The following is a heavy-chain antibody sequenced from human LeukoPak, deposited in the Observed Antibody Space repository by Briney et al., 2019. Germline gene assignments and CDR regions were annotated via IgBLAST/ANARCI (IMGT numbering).Heavy chain of an antibody. CDR1: GGSISSYY. V-gene: IGHV4-59*01. CDR3: ARDGGAVAGTIVGYYYYYMDV. J-gene: IGHJ6*03. CDR2: IYYSGST. Sequence: SETLSLTCTVSGGSISSYYWSWIRQPPGKGLEWIGYIYYSGSTNYNPSLKSRVTISVDTSKNQFSLKLSSVTAADMAVYYCARDGGAVAGTIVGYYYYYMDVWGKGTTVTISS. D-gene: IGHD6-19*01.